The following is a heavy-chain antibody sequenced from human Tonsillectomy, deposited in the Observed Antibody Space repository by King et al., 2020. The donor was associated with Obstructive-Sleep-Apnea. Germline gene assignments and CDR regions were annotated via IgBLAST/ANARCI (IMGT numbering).Heavy chain of an antibody. Sequence: VQLVESGGGVVQPGRSLRLSCAASGFTFSTYGMHWVRQAPGKGLEWVAVISNDGSNKYYADSVKGRFTISRDNAKNTLFVHLNSLRGEDTAVYYCAGDTRATSSGWSRYYYYYYGMDVWGQGTTVTVSS. CDR3: AGDTRATSSGWSRYYYYYYGMDV. CDR2: ISNDGSNK. D-gene: IGHD6-19*01. V-gene: IGHV3-30-3*01. J-gene: IGHJ6*02. CDR1: GFTFSTYG.